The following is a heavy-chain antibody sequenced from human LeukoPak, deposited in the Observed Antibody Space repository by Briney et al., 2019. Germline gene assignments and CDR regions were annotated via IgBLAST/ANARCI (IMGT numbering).Heavy chain of an antibody. D-gene: IGHD2-8*01. CDR2: IRYDGSNK. CDR1: GFTFSSYG. V-gene: IGHV3-30*02. J-gene: IGHJ4*02. CDR3: AKATSSLTLIDY. Sequence: GGSLRLSCAASGFTFSSYGMHWVRQAPGKGLEWVAFIRYDGSNKYYADSVKGRFTISRDNSKNTLYLQMNSLRAEDTAVYYCAKATSSLTLIDYWGQGALVTVSS.